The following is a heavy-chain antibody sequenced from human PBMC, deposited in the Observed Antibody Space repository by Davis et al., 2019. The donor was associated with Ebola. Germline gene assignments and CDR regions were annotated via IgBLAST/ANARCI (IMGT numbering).Heavy chain of an antibody. D-gene: IGHD2/OR15-2a*01. CDR2: IRYDGRNK. J-gene: IGHJ6*02. CDR1: GFIVSSNY. V-gene: IGHV3-30*02. Sequence: GESLKISCAASGFIVSSNYMSWVRQAPGKGLEWVAFIRYDGRNKYYADSVKGRFTISRDNSNNTLYLQMNSLRAEDTAVYYCAREGFYFYGMDVWGQGTTVTVSS. CDR3: AREGFYFYGMDV.